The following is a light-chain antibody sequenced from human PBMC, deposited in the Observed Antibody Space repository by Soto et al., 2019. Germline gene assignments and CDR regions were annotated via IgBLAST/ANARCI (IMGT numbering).Light chain of an antibody. J-gene: IGKJ1*01. CDR3: QHYTNWPPET. CDR2: DAS. CDR1: QSVTSN. V-gene: IGKV3-15*01. Sequence: EIVMTQSPATLSVSPGERATLSCRASQSVTSNLAWYQQRPGQAPRLLIYDASTRATGIPARFSGSGSGTEFTLTISSLQSEDFAVYHCQHYTNWPPETFGQGTKVDIK.